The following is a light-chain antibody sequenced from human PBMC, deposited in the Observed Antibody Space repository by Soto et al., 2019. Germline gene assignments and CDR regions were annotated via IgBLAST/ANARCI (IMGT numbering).Light chain of an antibody. CDR1: KDVRDD. V-gene: IGKV1-17*01. Sequence: DIQMTQSPSSLSASVGDRVTITCRASKDVRDDLGWYQQTPGKAPERLIYEASTLHRGVPSRFSGSGSGTEFTLTISSLQPEDLATYCCLQYSSYPWTFGQGTNVEIK. CDR3: LQYSSYPWT. CDR2: EAS. J-gene: IGKJ1*01.